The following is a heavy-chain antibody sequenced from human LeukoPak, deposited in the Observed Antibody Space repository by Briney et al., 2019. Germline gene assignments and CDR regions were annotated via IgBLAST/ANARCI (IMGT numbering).Heavy chain of an antibody. V-gene: IGHV4-34*01. D-gene: IGHD6-6*01. Sequence: SETLSLTCAVYGGPFSGYYWSWIRQPPGKGLEWIGEINHSGSTNYNPSLKSRVTISVDTSKNQFSLKLSSVTAADTAVYYCARVWGSSSSPFDYWGQGTLVTVSS. CDR2: INHSGST. CDR1: GGPFSGYY. CDR3: ARVWGSSSSPFDY. J-gene: IGHJ4*02.